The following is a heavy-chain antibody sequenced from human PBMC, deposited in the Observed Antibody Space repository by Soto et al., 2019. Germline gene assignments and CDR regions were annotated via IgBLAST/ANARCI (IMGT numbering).Heavy chain of an antibody. D-gene: IGHD3-10*01. CDR1: GFTFSSYA. V-gene: IGHV3-30-3*01. CDR3: ARDAPYYGSGSLLGAFDI. J-gene: IGHJ3*02. Sequence: QVQLVESGGGVVQPGRSLRLSCAASGFTFSSYAMHWVRQAPGKGLEWVAVISYDGSNKYYADSVKGRFTISRDNSKNTXXLQMNSLRAEDTAVYYCARDAPYYGSGSLLGAFDIWGQGTMVTVSS. CDR2: ISYDGSNK.